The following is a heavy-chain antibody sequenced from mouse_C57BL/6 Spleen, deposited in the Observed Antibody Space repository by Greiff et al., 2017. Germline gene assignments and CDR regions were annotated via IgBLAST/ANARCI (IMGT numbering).Heavy chain of an antibody. V-gene: IGHV3-6*01. CDR3: ARDRPYFDV. CDR2: ISYDGSN. CDR1: GYSITSGYY. Sequence: EVKLMESGPGLVKPSQSLSLTCSVTGYSITSGYYWNWIRQFPGNKLEWMGYISYDGSNNYNPSLKNRISITRDTSKNQFFLKLNSVTTEDTATYYCARDRPYFDVWGTGTTVTVSS. J-gene: IGHJ1*03.